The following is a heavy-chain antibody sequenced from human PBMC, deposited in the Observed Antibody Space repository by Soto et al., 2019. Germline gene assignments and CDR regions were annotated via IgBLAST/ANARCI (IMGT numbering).Heavy chain of an antibody. D-gene: IGHD7-27*01. CDR3: ARSRGGTGVHFDF. J-gene: IGHJ4*02. Sequence: ASVKVSCKASGYTFTNYDINWVRQATGQGPEWMGWMNPDSGDTGYVPNFQGRVSMTRSTSISTAYMELSDLRSEDTAVYYCARSRGGTGVHFDFWGQGTQVTVSS. CDR2: MNPDSGDT. CDR1: GYTFTNYD. V-gene: IGHV1-8*01.